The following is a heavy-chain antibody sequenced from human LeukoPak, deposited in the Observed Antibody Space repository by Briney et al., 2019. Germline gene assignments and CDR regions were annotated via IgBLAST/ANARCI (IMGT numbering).Heavy chain of an antibody. V-gene: IGHV3-30*18. CDR2: ISYDGSNK. CDR3: AKGGRDPREVDY. D-gene: IGHD3-16*01. CDR1: GFTFSSYG. J-gene: IGHJ4*02. Sequence: PGRSLRLSCAASGFTFSSYGMHWVRQAPGKGLEWVAVISYDGSNKYYADSVKGRFTISGDNSKNTLYLQMNSLRAEDTAVYYCAKGGRDPREVDYWGQGTLVTVSS.